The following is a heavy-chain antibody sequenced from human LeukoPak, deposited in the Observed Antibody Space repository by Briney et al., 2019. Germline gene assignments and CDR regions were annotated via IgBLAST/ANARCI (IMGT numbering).Heavy chain of an antibody. V-gene: IGHV3-66*02. D-gene: IGHD1-26*01. J-gene: IGHJ4*02. Sequence: GGSLRLSSAASGFTVSSNYMTWVRQALGKGLEWVSVIYSGGATYYADSVKGRFTISRDNSKNTLYLQMNSLGAEDTAVYYCARELHLGQGTLVTVFS. CDR2: IYSGGAT. CDR3: ARELH. CDR1: GFTVSSNY.